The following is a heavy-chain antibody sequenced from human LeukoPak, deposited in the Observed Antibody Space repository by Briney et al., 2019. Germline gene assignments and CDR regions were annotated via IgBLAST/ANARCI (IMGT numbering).Heavy chain of an antibody. Sequence: PGGSLRLSCAASGFTFSDYYMSWIRQPPGKGLEWIGEINHSGSTNYNPSLKSRVTISVDTSKNQFSLKLSSVTAADTAVYYCAGTTVTDAFDIWGQGTMVTVSS. J-gene: IGHJ3*02. CDR3: AGTTVTDAFDI. D-gene: IGHD4-17*01. V-gene: IGHV4-34*08. CDR1: GFTFSDYY. CDR2: INHSGST.